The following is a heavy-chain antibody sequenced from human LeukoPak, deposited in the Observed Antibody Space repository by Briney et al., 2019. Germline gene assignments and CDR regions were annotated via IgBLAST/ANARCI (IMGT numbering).Heavy chain of an antibody. Sequence: GGSLRLSCAASGFTFSSYGTHWVRQAPGKGLEWVAVIWYDGSNKYYADSVKGRFTISRDNSKNTLYLQMNSLRAEDTAVYYCARHPGIAVAGYYYYYYGMDVWGQGTTVTVSS. V-gene: IGHV3-33*01. J-gene: IGHJ6*02. CDR3: ARHPGIAVAGYYYYYYGMDV. CDR1: GFTFSSYG. D-gene: IGHD6-19*01. CDR2: IWYDGSNK.